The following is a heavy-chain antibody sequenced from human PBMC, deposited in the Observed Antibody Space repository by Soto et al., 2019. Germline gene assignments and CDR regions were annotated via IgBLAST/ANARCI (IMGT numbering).Heavy chain of an antibody. V-gene: IGHV1-69*13. CDR1: GGTFSSYA. J-gene: IGHJ4*02. Sequence: ASVKVSCKASGGTFSSYAISWVRQAPGQGLEWMGGIIPIFGTANYAQKFQGRVTITADESTSTAYMELSSLRSEDTAVYYCATRPRYYYDSSGYRYYIHYWGQGTLVTVSS. CDR2: IIPIFGTA. D-gene: IGHD3-22*01. CDR3: ATRPRYYYDSSGYRYYIHY.